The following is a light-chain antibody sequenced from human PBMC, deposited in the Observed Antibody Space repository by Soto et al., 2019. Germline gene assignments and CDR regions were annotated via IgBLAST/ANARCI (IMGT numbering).Light chain of an antibody. Sequence: EIVLTQSPGTLSLSPGERATLSCRARRSISSTYLAWYQQKPGQAPRLLIDGASSRATGIPDRFSGSGSGTDFTLTISRLEPEDFAVYYCQQYGGSPPDTFGQGTKLEIK. CDR3: QQYGGSPPDT. CDR1: RSISSTY. J-gene: IGKJ2*01. CDR2: GAS. V-gene: IGKV3-20*01.